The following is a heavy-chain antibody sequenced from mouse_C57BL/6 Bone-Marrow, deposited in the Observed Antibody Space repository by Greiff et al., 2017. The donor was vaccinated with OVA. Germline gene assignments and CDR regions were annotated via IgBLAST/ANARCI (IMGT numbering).Heavy chain of an antibody. J-gene: IGHJ4*01. CDR2: IHPNSGST. CDR1: GYTFTSYW. CDR3: ARSSGYAMDY. Sequence: QVQLQQPGAELVKPGASVKLSCKASGYTFTSYWMPWVKQRPGQGLEWIGMIHPNSGSTNYNEKFKSKATLTVDKSSSTAYMQLSSLTSEDSAVYYCARSSGYAMDYWGQGTSVTVSS. D-gene: IGHD3-2*02. V-gene: IGHV1-64*01.